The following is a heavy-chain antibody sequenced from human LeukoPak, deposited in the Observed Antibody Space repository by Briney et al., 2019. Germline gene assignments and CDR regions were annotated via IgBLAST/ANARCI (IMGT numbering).Heavy chain of an antibody. CDR1: GGSFSGYY. Sequence: PSETLSLTCAVYGGSFSGYYWSWIRQPPGKGLEWIGEINHSGSTNYNPSLKGRVTISVDTSKNQFSLKLSSVTAADTAVYYCARERVVEAPGVGWFDPWGQGTLVTVSS. V-gene: IGHV4-34*01. D-gene: IGHD1-26*01. CDR3: ARERVVEAPGVGWFDP. J-gene: IGHJ5*02. CDR2: INHSGST.